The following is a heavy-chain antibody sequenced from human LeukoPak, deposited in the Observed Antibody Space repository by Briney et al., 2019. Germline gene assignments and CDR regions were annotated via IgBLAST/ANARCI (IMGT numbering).Heavy chain of an antibody. CDR3: ARSPLYYYGSGSYDNV. Sequence: SETLSLTCTVSGGSISSGVYYWSWIRQPPGKGLGWIGYIYYSRSTYYNPSLKSRVTLSEDTSKNQFSLKLSSVTVADTAVYYCARSPLYYYGSGSYDNVWGQGTTVTVSS. CDR2: IYYSRST. D-gene: IGHD3-10*01. V-gene: IGHV4-30-4*01. CDR1: GGSISSGVYY. J-gene: IGHJ6*02.